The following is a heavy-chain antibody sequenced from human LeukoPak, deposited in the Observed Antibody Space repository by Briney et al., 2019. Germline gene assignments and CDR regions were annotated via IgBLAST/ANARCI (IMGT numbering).Heavy chain of an antibody. D-gene: IGHD4-17*01. CDR1: GFTFSSYS. Sequence: AGRSLRLSCAVSGFTFSSYSMNCGRQAPGKGLEWVSSISSSSSYIYYADSVKGRFTISRDNAKNSLYLQMNSLRAEDTAVYYCARDITVTPDYWGQGTLVTVSS. J-gene: IGHJ4*02. V-gene: IGHV3-21*01. CDR3: ARDITVTPDY. CDR2: ISSSSSYI.